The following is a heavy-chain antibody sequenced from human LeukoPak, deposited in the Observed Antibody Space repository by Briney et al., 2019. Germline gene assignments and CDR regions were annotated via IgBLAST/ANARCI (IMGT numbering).Heavy chain of an antibody. CDR3: ARARYSGFTFGY. V-gene: IGHV3-66*01. Sequence: GGSLRLSCAASGFTVSSNYMSWVRQAPGKGLEWVSVIYGDNNTYYADSVEGRFNISRDNSKNTLYLQMNSLRAEDTAVYYCARARYSGFTFGYWGQGTLVTVSS. J-gene: IGHJ4*02. CDR1: GFTVSSNY. D-gene: IGHD5-12*01. CDR2: IYGDNNT.